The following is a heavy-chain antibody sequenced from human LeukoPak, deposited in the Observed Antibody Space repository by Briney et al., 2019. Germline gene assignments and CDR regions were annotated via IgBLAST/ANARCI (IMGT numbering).Heavy chain of an antibody. CDR1: GFTFRSYC. CDR3: AGGDRNGWYFYY. D-gene: IGHD6-19*01. CDR2: IKQDGSEK. Sequence: PGGSLRLSCAASGFTFRSYCMTWVRQAPGKGLEWVANIKQDGSEKYYVDSVTGRFTISRDNAKNSLYLQMNSLRAEDTALYLCAGGDRNGWYFYYWGQGTLVTVSS. J-gene: IGHJ4*02. V-gene: IGHV3-7*03.